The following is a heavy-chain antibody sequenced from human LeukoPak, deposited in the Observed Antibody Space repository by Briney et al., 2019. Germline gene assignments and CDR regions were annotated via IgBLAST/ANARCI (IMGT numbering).Heavy chain of an antibody. D-gene: IGHD3-16*02. CDR1: GFIFSSYG. CDR3: ARGGVIVITQGSFDY. Sequence: GGSLRLSCAASGFIFSSYGMHWVRQAPGKGLEWVAVIWYDGSNKYYADSVKGRFTISRDNSKNTLYLQMNSLRAEDTAVYYCARGGVIVITQGSFDYWGQGTLVTVSS. J-gene: IGHJ4*02. V-gene: IGHV3-33*08. CDR2: IWYDGSNK.